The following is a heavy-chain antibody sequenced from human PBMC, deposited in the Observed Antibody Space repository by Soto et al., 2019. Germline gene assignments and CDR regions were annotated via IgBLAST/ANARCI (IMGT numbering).Heavy chain of an antibody. CDR3: ARAGRSYYVSIGYFSLDY. J-gene: IGHJ4*02. D-gene: IGHD3-22*01. CDR1: GGTFNNYA. V-gene: IGHV1-69*01. Sequence: QVLLVQSGAEVQKPGSSVKVSCKASGGTFNNYAITWVRQAPGKGLEWMGGIIPLFGAAKYAQNFQGRVTITAEESTTTAYLELSSLRSEDTAIYYCARAGRSYYVSIGYFSLDYWGQGTLVTVYS. CDR2: IIPLFGAA.